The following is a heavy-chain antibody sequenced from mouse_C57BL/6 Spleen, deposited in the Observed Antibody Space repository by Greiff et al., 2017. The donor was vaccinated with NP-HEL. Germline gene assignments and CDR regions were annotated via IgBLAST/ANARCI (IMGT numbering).Heavy chain of an antibody. V-gene: IGHV1-26*01. CDR2: INPNNGGT. CDR1: GYTFTDYY. J-gene: IGHJ4*01. Sequence: EVQLPQSGPELVKPGASVKISCKASGYTFTDYYMNWVKQSPGKSLEWIGDINPNNGGTSYNQKFKGKATLTVDKYSSTAYIELRSLTSEDAAVYYCARGGYAMDYWGQGTSVTVSS. CDR3: ARGGYAMDY.